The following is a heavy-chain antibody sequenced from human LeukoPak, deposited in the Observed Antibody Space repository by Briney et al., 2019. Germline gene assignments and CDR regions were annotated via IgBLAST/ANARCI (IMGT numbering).Heavy chain of an antibody. CDR3: ARSRKSAGTYYYYMDV. D-gene: IGHD6-19*01. J-gene: IGHJ6*03. CDR2: IIPIFGTA. V-gene: IGHV1-69*05. Sequence: ASVKVSCKASRGTFSSYAISWVRQAPGQGLEWMGGIIPIFGTANYAQKFQGRVTITTDESTSTAYMELSSLRSEDTAVYYCARSRKSAGTYYYYMDVWGKGTTVTVSS. CDR1: RGTFSSYA.